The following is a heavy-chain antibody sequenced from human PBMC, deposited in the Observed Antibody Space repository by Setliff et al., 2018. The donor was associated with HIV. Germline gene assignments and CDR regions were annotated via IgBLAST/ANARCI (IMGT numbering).Heavy chain of an antibody. V-gene: IGHV4-38-2*01. CDR3: ARRIYGNNPYFDY. J-gene: IGHJ4*02. D-gene: IGHD4-17*01. CDR2: LYHSGTN. CDR1: GYSISSGYF. Sequence: SETLSLTCAVSGYSISSGYFWGWIRQPPGKGLEWIGSLYHSGTNFYNPSLKSRVTISLDTSTNRFSLKLNSVTAADTAIYYCARRIYGNNPYFDYWSQGTLVTSPQ.